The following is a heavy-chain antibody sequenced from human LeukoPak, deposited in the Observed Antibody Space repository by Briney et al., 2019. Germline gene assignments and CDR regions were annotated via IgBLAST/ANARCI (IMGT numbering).Heavy chain of an antibody. Sequence: GGSLRLSCAASGFTFSSYAMSWVRQAPGKGLEWASAISGSGGSTYYADSVKGRFTISRDNSKNTLYLQMNSLRAEDTAVYYCATHYGVAANYFDYWGQGTLDTVSS. V-gene: IGHV3-23*01. J-gene: IGHJ4*02. CDR2: ISGSGGST. CDR3: ATHYGVAANYFDY. CDR1: GFTFSSYA. D-gene: IGHD6-13*01.